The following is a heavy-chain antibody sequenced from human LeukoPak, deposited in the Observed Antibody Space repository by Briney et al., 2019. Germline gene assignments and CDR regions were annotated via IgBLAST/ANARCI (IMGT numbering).Heavy chain of an antibody. V-gene: IGHV4/OR15-8*02. CDR1: GGSIRSTNW. Sequence: PSETLSLTCGVSGGSIRSTNWWSWVRQPPGQGLERIGEISLSGQTNFNPSLNGRVTMSLDESRNQLSLKLTSVTAADTAIYYCSRESGAFCPFGYWGQGTLV. CDR3: SRESGAFCPFGY. D-gene: IGHD1-26*01. J-gene: IGHJ4*02. CDR2: ISLSGQT.